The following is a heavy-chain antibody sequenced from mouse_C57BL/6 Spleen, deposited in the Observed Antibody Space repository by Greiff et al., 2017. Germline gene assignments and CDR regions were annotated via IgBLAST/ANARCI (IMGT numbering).Heavy chain of an antibody. CDR2: INPSNGGT. V-gene: IGHV1-53*01. Sequence: QVQLQQPGTELVKPGASVKLSCKASGYTFTSYWMHWVKQRPGQGLEWIGNINPSNGGTNYNEKFKGKATLTVDKSSSTAYMQLSSLTSEDSAVYYCARGGRGGYYDWFAYWGQGTLVTVSA. D-gene: IGHD2-3*01. J-gene: IGHJ3*01. CDR1: GYTFTSYW. CDR3: ARGGRGGYYDWFAY.